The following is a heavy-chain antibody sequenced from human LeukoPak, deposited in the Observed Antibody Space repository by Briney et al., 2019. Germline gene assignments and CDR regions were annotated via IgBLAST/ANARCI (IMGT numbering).Heavy chain of an antibody. V-gene: IGHV3-74*01. Sequence: GGSLRLSCAASGFTFSSYWMHWVRQAPGKGLVWVSHINSDGRTTTYADSVKGRFTISRDNAKNSLYPQMNSLRAEDTAVYYCAELGITMIGGVWGKGTTVTISS. D-gene: IGHD3-10*02. CDR3: AELGITMIGGV. J-gene: IGHJ6*04. CDR1: GFTFSSYW. CDR2: INSDGRTT.